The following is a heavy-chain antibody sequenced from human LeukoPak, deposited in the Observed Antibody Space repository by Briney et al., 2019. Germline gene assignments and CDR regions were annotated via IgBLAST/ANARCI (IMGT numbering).Heavy chain of an antibody. CDR1: GFTVSSNY. CDR3: ARVYGGSGWFEGNDY. Sequence: GGSLRLSCAASGFTVSSNYMSWVRQAPGKGLEWVSVIYSGGSTYYADSVKGRFTISRDNSKNTLYLQMNSLRAEDTAVYYCARVYGGSGWFEGNDYWGQGTLVTVSS. V-gene: IGHV3-53*01. J-gene: IGHJ4*02. D-gene: IGHD6-19*01. CDR2: IYSGGST.